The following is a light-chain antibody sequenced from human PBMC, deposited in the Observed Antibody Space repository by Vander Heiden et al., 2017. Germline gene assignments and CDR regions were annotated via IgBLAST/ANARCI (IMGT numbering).Light chain of an antibody. V-gene: IGKV1-9*01. CDR3: QQLNSSPFT. CDR2: AAS. Sequence: DIQLTQSPSFLSASVGDRVTITCRASQAIINFLAWYQQKPGKAPKLLIYAASTLQSGVPSRFSGSGYGTEFTLTITSLQPEDFATYYCQQLNSSPFTFGHGTKVEIK. J-gene: IGKJ3*01. CDR1: QAIINF.